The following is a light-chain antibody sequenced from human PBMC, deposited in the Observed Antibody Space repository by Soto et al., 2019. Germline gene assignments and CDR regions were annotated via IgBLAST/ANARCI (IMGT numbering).Light chain of an antibody. CDR2: KAS. CDR1: QSISSW. J-gene: IGKJ3*01. V-gene: IGKV1-5*03. Sequence: IQMTQSPSTLSASVGDRVTITCRASQSISSWLAWYQQKPGKAPKLLIYKASSLESGVPSRFSGSASGTEFTLTISSLQPDDFATYYCQQYNSYPFTFGPGTKVDSK. CDR3: QQYNSYPFT.